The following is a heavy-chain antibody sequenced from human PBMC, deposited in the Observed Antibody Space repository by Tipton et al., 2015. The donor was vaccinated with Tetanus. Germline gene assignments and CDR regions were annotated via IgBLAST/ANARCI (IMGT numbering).Heavy chain of an antibody. Sequence: SLRLSCAASGFTFDDYAMHWVRQAPGKGLEWVSGISWNSGSIGYADSVKGRFTISRDNAKNSLYLQMNSLRAEDTALYYCAKDTAEKYYYGMDVWGQGTTVTVSS. CDR1: GFTFDDYA. J-gene: IGHJ6*02. V-gene: IGHV3-9*01. CDR2: ISWNSGSI. CDR3: AKDTAEKYYYGMDV.